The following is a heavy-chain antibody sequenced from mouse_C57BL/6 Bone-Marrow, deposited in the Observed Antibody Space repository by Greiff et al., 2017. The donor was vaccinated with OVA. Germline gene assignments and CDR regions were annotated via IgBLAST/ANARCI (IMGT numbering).Heavy chain of an antibody. CDR2: IYPRSGNT. CDR1: GYTFTSYG. Sequence: QVQLKQSGAELARPGASVKLSCKASGYTFTSYGISWVKQRTGQGLEWIGEIYPRSGNTYYNEKFKGKATLTADKSSSTAYMELRSLTSEDSAVYVCARDLGNLFAYWGQGTLVTVSA. V-gene: IGHV1-81*01. D-gene: IGHD4-1*01. J-gene: IGHJ3*01. CDR3: ARDLGNLFAY.